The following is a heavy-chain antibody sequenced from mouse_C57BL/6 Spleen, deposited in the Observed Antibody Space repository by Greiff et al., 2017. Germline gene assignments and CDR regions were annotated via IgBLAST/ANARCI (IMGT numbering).Heavy chain of an antibody. V-gene: IGHV1-4*01. D-gene: IGHD2-14*01. J-gene: IGHJ2*01. CDR1: GYTFTSYT. Sequence: VQLQQSGAELARPGASVKMSCKASGYTFTSYTLHWVKQRPGQGLEWIGYINPSSGYTKYNQKFKDKATLTADKSSSTAYMPLSSLTSEDSAVYYCTRGGNYLDDWGQGTTLTVSS. CDR3: TRGGNYLDD. CDR2: INPSSGYT.